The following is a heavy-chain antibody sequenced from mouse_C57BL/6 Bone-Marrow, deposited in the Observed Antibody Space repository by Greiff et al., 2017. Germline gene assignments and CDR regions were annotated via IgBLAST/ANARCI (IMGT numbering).Heavy chain of an antibody. V-gene: IGHV1-64*01. CDR1: GYTFTSYW. CDR3: ARVSNDGYYSDY. J-gene: IGHJ2*01. D-gene: IGHD2-3*01. CDR2: IHPNSGST. Sequence: QVQLKQPGAELVKPGASVKLSCKASGYTFTSYWMHWVKQRPGQGLEWIGMIHPNSGSTNYNEKFKSKATLTVDKSSSTAYMQLSSLTSEDSAVYYCARVSNDGYYSDYWGQGTTLTVSS.